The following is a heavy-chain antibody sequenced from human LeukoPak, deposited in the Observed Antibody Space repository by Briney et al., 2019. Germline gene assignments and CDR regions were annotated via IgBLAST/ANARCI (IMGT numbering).Heavy chain of an antibody. CDR2: IYYYGSYK. V-gene: IGHV3-33*01. Sequence: GGSLRLSCAASGFTFSSYVMHWVRQAPGKGLEWVAVIYYYGSYKYYADSMKGRFTISRDNSKNTLFLQMNSLRAEDTAVYYCASLQYYWGQGTLVTVSS. CDR1: GFTFSSYV. J-gene: IGHJ4*02. CDR3: ASLQYY.